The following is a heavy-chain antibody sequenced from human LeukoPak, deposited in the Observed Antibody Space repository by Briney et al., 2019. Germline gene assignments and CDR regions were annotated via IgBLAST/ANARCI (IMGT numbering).Heavy chain of an antibody. J-gene: IGHJ6*02. D-gene: IGHD3-22*01. CDR3: TTVYWPSWFYYYGMDV. CDR2: IKSKTDGGTT. CDR1: GFTFSNAW. Sequence: AGGSLRLSCAASGFTFSNAWMNWVRQAPEKGLEWVGRIKSKTDGGTTDYAAPVKGGFTISRDDSKNTLYLQMNSPKTEDTAVYYCTTVYWPSWFYYYGMDVWGQGTTVTVSS. V-gene: IGHV3-15*07.